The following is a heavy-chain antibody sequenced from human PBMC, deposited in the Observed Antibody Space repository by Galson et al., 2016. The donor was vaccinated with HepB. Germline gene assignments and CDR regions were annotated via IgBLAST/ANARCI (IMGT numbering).Heavy chain of an antibody. CDR2: ISGSGGST. CDR1: GFTFSSYA. V-gene: IGHV3-23*01. J-gene: IGHJ6*02. CDR3: AKITMVQGGFYYYGVDV. D-gene: IGHD3-10*01. Sequence: SLRLSCAASGFTFSSYAMSWVRQAPGKGLEWVSTISGSGGSTYYADSVKGRFTIPRDNSKNTLYLQMNSLRAEDTAVYYCAKITMVQGGFYYYGVDVWGQGTTVTVSS.